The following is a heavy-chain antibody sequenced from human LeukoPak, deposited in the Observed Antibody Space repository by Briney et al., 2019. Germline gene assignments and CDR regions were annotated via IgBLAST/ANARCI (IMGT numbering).Heavy chain of an antibody. CDR2: INPNSGST. V-gene: IGHV1-2*02. J-gene: IGHJ5*02. CDR1: GYIFAAHY. CDR3: ARNFHEGRRYDSRGYRNDEPFAP. D-gene: IGHD3-22*01. Sequence: GASVKVSCKASGYIFAAHYLHWVRQAPGQGLEWMGWINPNSGSTDYAQKFQGRVIMTRDLSISTSYMELSSLRSDDTAVYYCARNFHEGRRYDSRGYRNDEPFAPWGQGTLVTVSS.